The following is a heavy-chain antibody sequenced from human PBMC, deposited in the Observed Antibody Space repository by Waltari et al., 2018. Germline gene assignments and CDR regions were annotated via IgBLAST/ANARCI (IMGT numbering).Heavy chain of an antibody. Sequence: QVQLVQSGAEVKKPGSSVKVSCKASGGTFSSYAISWVRQAPGQGLEWMGGIIPICGTANYAQKFQGRVTITADEATSTAYMELSSLSSEDTAVYYCARDLVGGSGKYGMDVWGQGTTVTVSS. D-gene: IGHD3-10*01. CDR1: GGTFSSYA. CDR2: IIPICGTA. CDR3: ARDLVGGSGKYGMDV. J-gene: IGHJ6*02. V-gene: IGHV1-69*13.